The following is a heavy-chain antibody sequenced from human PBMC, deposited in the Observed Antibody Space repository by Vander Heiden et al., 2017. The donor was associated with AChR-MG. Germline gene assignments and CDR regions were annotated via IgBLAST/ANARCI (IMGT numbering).Heavy chain of an antibody. CDR2: IYYSGST. Sequence: QVQLQESGPGLVKPSATLSLTCTVSGGPVSSGSYYWSWIRQPPGKGLEWIGYIYYSGSTNYNPSLKSRVTISVDTSKNQFSLKLSSVTAADTAVYYCARGVPAAILKIDYWGQGTLVTVSS. V-gene: IGHV4-61*01. D-gene: IGHD2-2*02. CDR3: ARGVPAAILKIDY. CDR1: GGPVSSGSYY. J-gene: IGHJ4*02.